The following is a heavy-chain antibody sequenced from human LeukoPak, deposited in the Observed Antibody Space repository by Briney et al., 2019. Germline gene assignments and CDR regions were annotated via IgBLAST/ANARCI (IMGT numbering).Heavy chain of an antibody. CDR3: AREVPYDSSRYYQPFDY. Sequence: ASVKVSCKASGYTFTSYGISWVRQAPGQGLDWIGSISAYNGNTNYAQKLQGRVTMTTDTSTSTAYMELRSLRSDDTAVYYCAREVPYDSSRYYQPFDYWGQGTLVTVSS. D-gene: IGHD3-22*01. V-gene: IGHV1-18*01. CDR2: ISAYNGNT. J-gene: IGHJ4*02. CDR1: GYTFTSYG.